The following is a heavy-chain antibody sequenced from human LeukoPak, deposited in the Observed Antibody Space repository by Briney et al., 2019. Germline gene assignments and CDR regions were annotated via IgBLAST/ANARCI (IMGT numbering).Heavy chain of an antibody. Sequence: SETLSLTCNVSGGAISSHYWSWIRQPPGKGLEWIAYIYYRGSTNYNPSLTSRVTISVDASKNQFSLKLTSVTAADTAVYYCARSLSTGPSAAGDAFYFYYGLDVRGQGTTVTVSS. V-gene: IGHV4-59*11. J-gene: IGHJ6*02. CDR1: GGAISSHY. CDR3: ARSLSTGPSAAGDAFYFYYGLDV. D-gene: IGHD6-13*01. CDR2: IYYRGST.